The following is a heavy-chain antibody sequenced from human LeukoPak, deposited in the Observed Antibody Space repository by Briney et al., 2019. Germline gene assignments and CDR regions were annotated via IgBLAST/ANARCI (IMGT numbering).Heavy chain of an antibody. CDR3: ARDADFWNGQPTS. J-gene: IGHJ4*02. D-gene: IGHD3/OR15-3a*01. Sequence: KPSETLSLTCTVSGGSISSYYWSWIRQPAGKGLEWIGRIYTSGSTNYNPSLKSRVTISVDKSKNQFSLKLSSVTAADTAVYYCARDADFWNGQPTSWGQGTLVTVSS. CDR1: GGSISSYY. CDR2: IYTSGST. V-gene: IGHV4-4*07.